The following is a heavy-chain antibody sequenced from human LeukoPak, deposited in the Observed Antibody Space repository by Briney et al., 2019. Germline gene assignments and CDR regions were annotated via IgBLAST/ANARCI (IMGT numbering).Heavy chain of an antibody. CDR1: GGSISSYY. D-gene: IGHD6-13*01. CDR2: IYYSGST. J-gene: IGHJ5*02. Sequence: SETLSLTCTVSGGSISSYYWSWIRQPPGKGLEWIGYIYYSGSTNYNPSLKSRVTITVDTSRSQFSLKLSSVTAADTAVYYCASSIAAAGTPLYSWFDPWGQGTLVTVSS. V-gene: IGHV4-59*01. CDR3: ASSIAAAGTPLYSWFDP.